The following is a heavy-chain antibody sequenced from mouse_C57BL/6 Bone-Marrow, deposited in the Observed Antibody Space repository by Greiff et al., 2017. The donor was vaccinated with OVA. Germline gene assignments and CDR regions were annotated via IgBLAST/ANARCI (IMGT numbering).Heavy chain of an antibody. CDR2: ISSGGDYI. V-gene: IGHV5-9-1*02. CDR1: GFTFSSYA. D-gene: IGHD2-1*01. Sequence: DVHLVESGEGLVKPGGSLKLSCAASGFTFSSYAMSWVRQTPEKRLEWVAYISSGGDYIYYAGTVKGRFTISRDNARNTLYLQMSSLKSEDTAMYYCTREGDYGNYPFAYWGQGTLVTVSA. J-gene: IGHJ3*01. CDR3: TREGDYGNYPFAY.